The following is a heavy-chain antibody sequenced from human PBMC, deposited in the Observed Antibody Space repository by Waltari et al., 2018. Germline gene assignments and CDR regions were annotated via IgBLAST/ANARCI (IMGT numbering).Heavy chain of an antibody. CDR1: GFTFSRYW. J-gene: IGHJ4*02. CDR3: ARLYRGGATDYSCYDS. CDR2: KNHEGSKV. D-gene: IGHD2-21*01. Sequence: EVQLVESGGGLVQPGGSLRLSCAASGFTFSRYWLTWVLQAPGKGLEGEDEKNHEGSKVKYVDSVKGRFTISRDNAKNSLYLQMDSLRAEDTAVYYCARLYRGGATDYSCYDSWGQGTPVTVSS. V-gene: IGHV3-7*01.